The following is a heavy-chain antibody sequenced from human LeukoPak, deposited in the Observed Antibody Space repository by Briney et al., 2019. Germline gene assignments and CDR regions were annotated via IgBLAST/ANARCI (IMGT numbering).Heavy chain of an antibody. CDR2: IYYSGST. J-gene: IGHJ4*02. CDR3: ASLRTGDFDY. Sequence: PSDTLSLTCAVSGYYISSSNWWGWIRQPPGKGLEWIGYIYYSGSTYYNPSFKSRLTISVDTSKNQFSLKLSSVTAADTAVYYCASLRTGDFDYWGQGALVTVSS. V-gene: IGHV4-28*01. D-gene: IGHD3-10*01. CDR1: GYYISSSNW.